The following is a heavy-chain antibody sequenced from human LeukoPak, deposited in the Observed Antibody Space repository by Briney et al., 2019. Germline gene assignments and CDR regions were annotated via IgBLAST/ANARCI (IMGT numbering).Heavy chain of an antibody. D-gene: IGHD7-27*01. Sequence: GGSLRLSCAASGFTFSSYAMNWVRQAPGKGLEWVSAISGSGGSTYYADSVKGRFTISRDNSKNTLHLQMNSLRAEDTAVYYCAKPLANWGSIFSYWGQGTLVTVSS. CDR1: GFTFSSYA. CDR2: ISGSGGST. CDR3: AKPLANWGSIFSY. V-gene: IGHV3-23*01. J-gene: IGHJ4*02.